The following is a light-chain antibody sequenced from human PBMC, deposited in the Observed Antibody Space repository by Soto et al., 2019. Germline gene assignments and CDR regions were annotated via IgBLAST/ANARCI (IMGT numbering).Light chain of an antibody. V-gene: IGKV1-9*01. CDR1: QAISSY. Sequence: DIQLTQSPSFLSASVGDRVTITCRASQAISSYLAWYRQKPGKAPKLLIYAASTLQSGVPSRFSGSGSGTEFTLTVSSLQPEDFATYYCQQLNSYPQITFGPGTKVDIK. CDR3: QQLNSYPQIT. CDR2: AAS. J-gene: IGKJ3*01.